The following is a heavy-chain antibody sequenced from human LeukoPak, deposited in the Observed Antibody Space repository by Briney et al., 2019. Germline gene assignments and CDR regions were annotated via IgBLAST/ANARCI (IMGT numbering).Heavy chain of an antibody. D-gene: IGHD3-22*01. Sequence: GRSLRLSCAASGFTFSSYGMHWVRQAPGKGLEWVAVISYDGSNKYYADSVKGRFTISRDNSKNTLYLQMNSLKTEDTAVYYCTTEGYYDSSGYYYHDYWGQGTLVTVSS. V-gene: IGHV3-30*03. CDR2: ISYDGSNK. J-gene: IGHJ4*02. CDR1: GFTFSSYG. CDR3: TTEGYYDSSGYYYHDY.